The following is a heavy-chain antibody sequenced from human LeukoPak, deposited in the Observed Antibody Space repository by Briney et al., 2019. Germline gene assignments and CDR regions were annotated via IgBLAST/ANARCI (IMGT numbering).Heavy chain of an antibody. V-gene: IGHV3-21*01. D-gene: IGHD3-10*01. J-gene: IGHJ6*04. Sequence: GGSLRLSCAASGFTFSSYSMNWVRQAPGKGLEWVSSISNSRSYIYYADSVKGRFTISRDKAENSLYLQMNSLRAQDTAVYYCAIDNTYGSASYSPYYYGMDVWGKGTTVTVSS. CDR1: GFTFSSYS. CDR2: ISNSRSYI. CDR3: AIDNTYGSASYSPYYYGMDV.